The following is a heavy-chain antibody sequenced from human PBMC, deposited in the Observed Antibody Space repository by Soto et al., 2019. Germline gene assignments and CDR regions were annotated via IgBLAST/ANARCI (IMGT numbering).Heavy chain of an antibody. CDR3: ARDDTAMVYYYYGMDV. Sequence: GGSLRLSCAASGFTFSSYSMNWVRQAPGKGLEWVSYISSSSSTIYYADSVKGRFTISRDNAKNSLYLQMNSLRDEDTAVYYCARDDTAMVYYYYGMDVWGQGTTVTVSS. D-gene: IGHD5-18*01. V-gene: IGHV3-48*02. J-gene: IGHJ6*02. CDR1: GFTFSSYS. CDR2: ISSSSSTI.